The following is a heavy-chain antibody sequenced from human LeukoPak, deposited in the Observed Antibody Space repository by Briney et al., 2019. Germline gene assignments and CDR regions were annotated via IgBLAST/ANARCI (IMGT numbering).Heavy chain of an antibody. CDR3: ARGHPTIAAITYYYYGMDV. D-gene: IGHD2-2*02. CDR1: GGSFSGYY. Sequence: SETLSLTCAVYGGSFSGYYWSWIRQPPGKGLEWIGEINHSGSTNYNPSLKSRVTISVDTSKNQFSLKLSYVTAADTAVYYCARGHPTIAAITYYYYGMDVWGQGTTVTVSS. CDR2: INHSGST. J-gene: IGHJ6*02. V-gene: IGHV4-34*01.